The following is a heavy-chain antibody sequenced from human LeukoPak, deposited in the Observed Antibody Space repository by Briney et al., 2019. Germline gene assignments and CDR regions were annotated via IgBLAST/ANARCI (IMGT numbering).Heavy chain of an antibody. CDR1: GGTFSNYA. CDR3: ARGWDYDSGGRPTAYVY. J-gene: IGHJ4*02. V-gene: IGHV1-69*13. D-gene: IGHD3-22*01. CDR2: IIPIFGTA. Sequence: VASVNVSCKAYGGTFSNYAINWIRQAPGPGLEWMGGIIPIFGTANYAQKFQGRVTITADESTSTVYMELNSLKSEDTAVYYCARGWDYDSGGRPTAYVYWGQGTLVTVS.